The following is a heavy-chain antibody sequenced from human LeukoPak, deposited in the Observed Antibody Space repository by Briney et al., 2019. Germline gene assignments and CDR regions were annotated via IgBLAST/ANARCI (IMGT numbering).Heavy chain of an antibody. Sequence: ASVKVSCKASGYIFTTYFIHWVRQAPGQGLEWMVWINPNNGDTNYVQKFQGRVTMTRGTSISTAYMELTRLRSDDTAVYYCAREGGYDILTGYQDYWGQGTLVTVSS. CDR2: INPNNGDT. D-gene: IGHD3-9*01. CDR1: GYIFTTYF. CDR3: AREGGYDILTGYQDY. J-gene: IGHJ4*02. V-gene: IGHV1-2*02.